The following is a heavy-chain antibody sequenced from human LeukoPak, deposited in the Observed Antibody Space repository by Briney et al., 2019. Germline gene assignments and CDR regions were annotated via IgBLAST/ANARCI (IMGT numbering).Heavy chain of an antibody. CDR3: ARDLEVGVGSSYYHYYMDV. D-gene: IGHD1-26*01. Sequence: SETLSLTCTVSGGSISSYYWSWIRQPPGKGLEWIGSIYYSGSTYYNPSLKSRVTISVDTSKNQFSLKLSSVTAADTAVYYCARDLEVGVGSSYYHYYMDVWGKGTTVTVSS. CDR2: IYYSGST. CDR1: GGSISSYY. V-gene: IGHV4-59*12. J-gene: IGHJ6*03.